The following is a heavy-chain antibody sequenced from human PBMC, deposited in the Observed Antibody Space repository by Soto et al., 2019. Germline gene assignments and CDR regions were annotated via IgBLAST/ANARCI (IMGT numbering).Heavy chain of an antibody. CDR2: ISSSSNYI. J-gene: IGHJ4*02. D-gene: IGHD3-22*01. CDR3: ARAQYYYDNSGYYY. CDR1: GFTFSTYS. Sequence: PGGSLRLSCAASGFTFSTYSMNWVRQAPGKGLEWVSSISSSSNYIYYADSVKGRFTISRDNAKNSLYLQMNSLRAEDTAVYYCARAQYYYDNSGYYYWGQGTLVTVSS. V-gene: IGHV3-21*01.